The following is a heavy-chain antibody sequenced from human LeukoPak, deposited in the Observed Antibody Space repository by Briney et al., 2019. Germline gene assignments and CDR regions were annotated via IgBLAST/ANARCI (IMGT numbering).Heavy chain of an antibody. Sequence: PGGSLRLSCAASGFTFSDHYMDWVRQAPGKGLEWVSYISSSSNTIYYADSVKGRFTISRDNAKNSLYLQMNSLRDEDTALYYCVTDTSMGGLFDYWGQGTLVTVSS. CDR2: ISSSSNTI. V-gene: IGHV3-48*02. CDR3: VTDTSMGGLFDY. D-gene: IGHD5-18*01. CDR1: GFTFSDHY. J-gene: IGHJ4*02.